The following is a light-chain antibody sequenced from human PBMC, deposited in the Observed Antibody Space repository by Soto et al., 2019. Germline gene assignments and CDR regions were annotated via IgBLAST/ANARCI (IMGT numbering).Light chain of an antibody. CDR3: QRDHVYSGM. CDR1: QSVDTC. J-gene: IGKJ1*01. V-gene: IGKV1-5*03. Sequence: DIQITQSPSTLSASIGDRVTITCLASQSVDTCLAWYQQKPGKAPKHLSYKASSLQTGVPSRFSGSGSGTEFTLTIGSLQPDDFAPDYCQRDHVYSGMFGQGTKVEIK. CDR2: KAS.